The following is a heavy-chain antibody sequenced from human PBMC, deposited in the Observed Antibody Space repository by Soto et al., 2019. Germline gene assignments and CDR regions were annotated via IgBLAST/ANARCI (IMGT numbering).Heavy chain of an antibody. V-gene: IGHV1-69*01. CDR2: IIPLFRKP. CDR1: GDMFRNSA. CDR3: ARARLSNGDPNIYFFYGLDV. D-gene: IGHD3-10*01. Sequence: QVQLVQSGAEVKRPGSSVKVSCKASGDMFRNSAFTWVRQAPGQGLAWMGVIIPLFRKPDVAQKFQGRLNRTADESTSSLYMEVSSLTSEDTAVYYCARARLSNGDPNIYFFYGLDVWGQGTTITVSS. J-gene: IGHJ6*02.